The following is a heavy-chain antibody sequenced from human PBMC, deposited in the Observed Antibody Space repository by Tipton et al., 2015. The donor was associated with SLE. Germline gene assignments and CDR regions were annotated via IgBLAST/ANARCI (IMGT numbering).Heavy chain of an antibody. Sequence: TLSLTCAVYGGSTSSSSSYYWAWIRQPPGKGVEWIGEINHRGSTNYNPSLKSRVTISVDTSKNQFSLKRSSVTAADTAVYYCAREIGYCSSTSCYSYYGMDVWGQGTTVTVSS. CDR1: GGSTSSSSSYY. CDR2: INHRGST. J-gene: IGHJ6*02. V-gene: IGHV4-39*07. D-gene: IGHD2-2*01. CDR3: AREIGYCSSTSCYSYYGMDV.